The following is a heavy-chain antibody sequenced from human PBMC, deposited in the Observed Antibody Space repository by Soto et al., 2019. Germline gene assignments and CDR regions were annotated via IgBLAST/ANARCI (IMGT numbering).Heavy chain of an antibody. CDR2: IKQDGSQK. V-gene: IGHV3-7*01. J-gene: IGHJ4*02. CDR3: ARDLNKEGYCSGGSCYNFDY. Sequence: EVQLVESGGGLGQPGGSLRISCAASGFTFSRNWVSLVRQAPGKGLGWVANIKQDGSQKYYVDSVKGRFTISRDNAKNSLYLQMNSLRAEDTAVYYCARDLNKEGYCSGGSCYNFDYWGQGTLVTVSS. CDR1: GFTFSRNW. D-gene: IGHD2-15*01.